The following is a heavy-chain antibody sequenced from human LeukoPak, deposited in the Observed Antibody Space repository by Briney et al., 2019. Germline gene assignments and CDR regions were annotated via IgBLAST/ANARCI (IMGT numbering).Heavy chain of an antibody. V-gene: IGHV4-59*08. Sequence: ASETLSLTCAVYGGSFSGYYWSWIRQPPGKGLEWIGYIYYSGSTNYNPSLKSRVTISVDTSKNQFSLKLSSVTAADTAVYYCARHYDYYGSGSYYWFDYWGQGTLVTVSS. CDR2: IYYSGST. CDR3: ARHYDYYGSGSYYWFDY. CDR1: GGSFSGYY. D-gene: IGHD3-10*01. J-gene: IGHJ4*02.